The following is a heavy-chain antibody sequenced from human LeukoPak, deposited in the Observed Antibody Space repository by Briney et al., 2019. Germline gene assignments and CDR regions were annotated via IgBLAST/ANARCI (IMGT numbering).Heavy chain of an antibody. CDR1: GGSISSYY. Sequence: PSETLSLTCTVSGGSISSYYWSWIRQPAGMGLEWIGRIYTSGSTNYNPSLKSRVTMSVDTSKNQFSRKLSSVTAADTAVYYCARESRATIFGVVIRDYYYGMDVWGQGTTVTVSS. CDR3: ARESRATIFGVVIRDYYYGMDV. D-gene: IGHD3-3*01. V-gene: IGHV4-4*07. CDR2: IYTSGST. J-gene: IGHJ6*02.